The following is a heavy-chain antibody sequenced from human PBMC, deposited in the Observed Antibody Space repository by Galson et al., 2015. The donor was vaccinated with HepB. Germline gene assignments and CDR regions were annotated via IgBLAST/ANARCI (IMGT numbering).Heavy chain of an antibody. Sequence: SVKASCKASGDTFSKFAFSWVRQAPGQGLEWMGGIIPLHSTTSYAQKFKGRVTITADELTSSAYMELRSLRSEDTAVYYCAINRGIEVIPGALEDDWFDPWGQGTLVTVSS. J-gene: IGHJ5*02. CDR3: AINRGIEVIPGALEDDWFDP. D-gene: IGHD2-2*01. V-gene: IGHV1-69*13. CDR1: GDTFSKFA. CDR2: IIPLHSTT.